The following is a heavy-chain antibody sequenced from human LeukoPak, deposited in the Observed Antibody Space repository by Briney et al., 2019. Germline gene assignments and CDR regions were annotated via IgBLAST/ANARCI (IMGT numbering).Heavy chain of an antibody. J-gene: IGHJ3*02. D-gene: IGHD6-19*01. V-gene: IGHV1-24*01. CDR3: ATKQWLLPGDAFDI. Sequence: ASVKVSCKVSGYTLTELSMHWVRQAPGKGLEWMGGFDPEDGEIIYAQKFQGRVTITEDTSTDTAYMELSSLRSEDTAVYFCATKQWLLPGDAFDIWGQGTLVTVSS. CDR1: GYTLTELS. CDR2: FDPEDGEI.